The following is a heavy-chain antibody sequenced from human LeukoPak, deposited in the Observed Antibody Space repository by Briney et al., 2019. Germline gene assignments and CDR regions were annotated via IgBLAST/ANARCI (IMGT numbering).Heavy chain of an antibody. CDR1: GFTFSSYG. D-gene: IGHD3-22*01. Sequence: PGGSLRLSCAASGFTFSSYGMHWVRQAPGKGLEWVAVIWYDGSNKYYADSVKGRFTISRDNSKNTLYLQMNSLRAEDTAVYYCAKDGGRYYDSSGYVKYWGQGTLVTVSS. CDR3: AKDGGRYYDSSGYVKY. V-gene: IGHV3-33*06. J-gene: IGHJ4*02. CDR2: IWYDGSNK.